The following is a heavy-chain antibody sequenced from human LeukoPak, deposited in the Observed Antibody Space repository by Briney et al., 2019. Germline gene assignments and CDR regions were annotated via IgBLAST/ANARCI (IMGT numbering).Heavy chain of an antibody. CDR1: GDSIRGFY. D-gene: IGHD3/OR15-3a*01. Sequence: SETLSLTCNVSGDSIRGFYWAWIRQPPGKGLEWIGYFDNSGGSNYNPALEGRVIISVDTSKNQFSLKLRSLTAADTAVYYCARWNYDIWTGHRYFDYWGQGTLVIVSS. J-gene: IGHJ4*02. V-gene: IGHV4-59*01. CDR3: ARWNYDIWTGHRYFDY. CDR2: FDNSGGS.